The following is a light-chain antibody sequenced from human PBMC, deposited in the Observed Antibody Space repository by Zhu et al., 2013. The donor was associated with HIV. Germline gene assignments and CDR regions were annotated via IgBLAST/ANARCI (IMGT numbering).Light chain of an antibody. CDR1: QNINTY. CDR3: QQFNSYLWT. Sequence: DIQMTQSPSSLSASVGDRVTITCRASQNINTYLNWYRQRPGRAPELLIYAASSLQSGVPSRFSASGSGTDFTLTISSLQPEDFATYYCQQFNSYLWTFGQGTKVEIK. V-gene: IGKV1-39*01. CDR2: AAS. J-gene: IGKJ1*01.